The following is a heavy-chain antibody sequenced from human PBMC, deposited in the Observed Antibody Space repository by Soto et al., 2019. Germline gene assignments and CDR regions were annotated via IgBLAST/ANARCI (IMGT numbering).Heavy chain of an antibody. Sequence: KSSETLSLTCTVSGGSVSSGSYYWSWIRQPPGKGLEWIGYIYYSGSTNYNPSLKSRVTISVDTSKNQFSLKLSSVTAADTAVYYCARGVPPPTVTPVLGWGQGTLVTVSS. CDR1: GGSVSSGSYY. CDR3: ARGVPPPTVTPVLG. J-gene: IGHJ4*02. V-gene: IGHV4-61*01. CDR2: IYYSGST. D-gene: IGHD4-17*01.